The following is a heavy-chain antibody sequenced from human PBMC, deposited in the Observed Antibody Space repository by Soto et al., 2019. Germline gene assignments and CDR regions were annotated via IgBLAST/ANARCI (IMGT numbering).Heavy chain of an antibody. CDR1: GGSLSSSSW. CDR2: IFYSGST. V-gene: IGHV4-4*02. D-gene: IGHD2-8*01. Sequence: SETLSLTCAVSGGSLSSSSWWSWVRQPPGKTLEWLGEIFYSGSTKYNPSLNSRVTISADQSKNDFSLRLSSVTAADTAVYYCVHHGGVPYYHDFWGQGMLVTVS. CDR3: VHHGGVPYYHDF. J-gene: IGHJ4*02.